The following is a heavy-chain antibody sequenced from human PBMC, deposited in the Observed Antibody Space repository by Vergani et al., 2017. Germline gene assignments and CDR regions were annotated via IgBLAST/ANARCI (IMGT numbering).Heavy chain of an antibody. CDR3: ARHEGLYDYVWGSYHDDAFDI. D-gene: IGHD3-16*02. V-gene: IGHV5-51*01. CDR1: GYSFTSYW. Sequence: EVQLVQSGAEVKKPGESLKISCKGSGYSFTSYWIGWVRQMPGKGLEWMGIIYPGDSDTRYSPSFQGQVTISADKSISTAYLQWSSLKASDTAMYYCARHEGLYDYVWGSYHDDAFDIWGQGTMVIVSS. J-gene: IGHJ3*02. CDR2: IYPGDSDT.